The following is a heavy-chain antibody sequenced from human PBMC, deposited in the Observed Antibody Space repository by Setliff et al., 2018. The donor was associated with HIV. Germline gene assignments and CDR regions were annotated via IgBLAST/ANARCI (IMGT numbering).Heavy chain of an antibody. D-gene: IGHD3-10*01. CDR1: GFTFTSSA. Sequence: VKVSCKASGFTFTSSAMQWVRQARGQRLEWIGWIVVGSDNTNYAQKFQERVTITRDLSTSTAYMELSSLRSEDTAVYYCAAASNRRVRGVNLHYYYYMDVWGKGTTVTVSS. CDR3: AAASNRRVRGVNLHYYYYMDV. V-gene: IGHV1-58*02. CDR2: IVVGSDNT. J-gene: IGHJ6*03.